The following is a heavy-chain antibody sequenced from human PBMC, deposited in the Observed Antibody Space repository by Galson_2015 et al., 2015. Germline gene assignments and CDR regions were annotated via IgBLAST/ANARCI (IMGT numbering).Heavy chain of an antibody. V-gene: IGHV3-15*01. CDR1: GFTFSNAW. Sequence: SLRLSCAASGFTFSNAWMSWVRQAPGKGLEWVGRIKSKTDGGTTDYAAPVKGRFTISRDDSKSTLYLQMNSLKTEDTAVYYCTTGTYYSSSWIDYWGQGTLVTVSS. CDR3: TTGTYYSSSWIDY. CDR2: IKSKTDGGTT. D-gene: IGHD6-13*01. J-gene: IGHJ4*02.